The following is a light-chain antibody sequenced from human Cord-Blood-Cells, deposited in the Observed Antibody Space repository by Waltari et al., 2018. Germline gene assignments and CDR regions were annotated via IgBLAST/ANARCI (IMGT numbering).Light chain of an antibody. CDR2: WAS. J-gene: IGKJ4*01. CDR1: QSVLYSSNNNNY. Sequence: DIVMTQSPDSLAVSLGERATIHCKSSQSVLYSSNNNNYLAWYHQKPGQPPKLLIYWASTRESRVPDRFSGSGSGTDFTLTISSLQAEDVTVYYCQQQYSTPLTFGGGTKVEIK. CDR3: QQQYSTPLT. V-gene: IGKV4-1*01.